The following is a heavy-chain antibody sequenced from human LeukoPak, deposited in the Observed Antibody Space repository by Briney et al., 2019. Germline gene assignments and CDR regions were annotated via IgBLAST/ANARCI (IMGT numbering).Heavy chain of an antibody. D-gene: IGHD6-19*01. CDR3: TADSGGWPYYFDY. CDR2: IKSKTDGGTT. CDR1: GFTFSNAW. J-gene: IGHJ4*02. V-gene: IGHV3-15*01. Sequence: PGGSPKLSCAASGFTFSNAWMSWVRQAPGKGLEWVGRIKSKTDGGTTDYAAPVKGRFTISRDDSKNTLYLQMNSLKTEDTAVYYCTADSGGWPYYFDYWGQGTLVTVSS.